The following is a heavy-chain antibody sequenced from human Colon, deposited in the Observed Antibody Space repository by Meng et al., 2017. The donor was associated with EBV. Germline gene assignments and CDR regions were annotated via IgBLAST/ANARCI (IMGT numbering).Heavy chain of an antibody. V-gene: IGHV4-31*11. D-gene: IGHD3-22*01. J-gene: IGHJ5*02. CDR1: GGSISNGPYS. Sequence: VDLRASCPGLVKPSQTLSLRCAVAGGSISNGPYSWGWIRQLPGKGLEWIAYIPYSVGTYYSPSLKSRVTISVDTSKNQLSLKLSSMTAADTAVYYCARYVFDSSSLYSNWFDPWGQGTLVTVSS. CDR3: ARYVFDSSSLYSNWFDP. CDR2: IPYSVGT.